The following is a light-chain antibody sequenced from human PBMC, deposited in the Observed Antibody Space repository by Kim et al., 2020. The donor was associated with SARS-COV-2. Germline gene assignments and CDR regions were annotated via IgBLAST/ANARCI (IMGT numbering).Light chain of an antibody. J-gene: IGKJ1*01. CDR2: DAS. CDR1: QTVNYNY. CDR3: QQYGRSAA. V-gene: IGKV3-20*01. Sequence: EIVLTQSPGTLSMSPGERATLSCRASQTVNYNYLAWYQHKPGQAPRLLIHDASSRATGIPDRFSGSGSGTDFTLTINRLEPEDVAVYYCQQYGRSAAFGQGTKVDI.